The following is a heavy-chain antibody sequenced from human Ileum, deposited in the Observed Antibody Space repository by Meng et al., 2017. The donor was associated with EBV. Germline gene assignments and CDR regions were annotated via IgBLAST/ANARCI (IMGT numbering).Heavy chain of an antibody. V-gene: IGHV4-4*02. D-gene: IGHD6-19*01. CDR1: GSSLRRSHC. CDR3: ARVGQWLPIDY. CDR2: IYHSGST. Sequence: QLLLQDSGPVLANPSVTLSLSCAVSGSSLRRSHCGSRLRQPPVNGLVWIGEIYHSGSTNYNPSLKSRVTMSVAKSKNQFSLHLSSVTAADTAVYYCARVGQWLPIDYWGQGTLVTVSS. J-gene: IGHJ4*02.